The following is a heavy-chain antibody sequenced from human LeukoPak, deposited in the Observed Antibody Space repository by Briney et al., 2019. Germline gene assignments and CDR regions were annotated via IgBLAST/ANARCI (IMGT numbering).Heavy chain of an antibody. CDR2: IYYSGST. V-gene: IGHV4-30-4*08. J-gene: IGHJ4*02. D-gene: IGHD3-10*01. CDR1: GGSISSGDYY. CDR3: ARESPITSYYYGSGSHFDY. Sequence: SETLSLTCTVSGGSISSGDYYWSWIRQPPGKGLEWIGYIYYSGSTYYNPSLKSRVTISVDTSKNQFSLKLSSVTAADTAVYYCARESPITSYYYGSGSHFDYWGQGTLSPSPQ.